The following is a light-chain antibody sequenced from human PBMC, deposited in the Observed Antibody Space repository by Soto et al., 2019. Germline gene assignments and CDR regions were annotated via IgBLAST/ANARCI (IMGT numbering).Light chain of an antibody. CDR3: QQYDSSPLT. CDR2: GAS. J-gene: IGKJ4*01. CDR1: QSVSSSY. Sequence: EIALTQSQGTLSLSPGERVPLSCRASQSVSSSYLAWYQQKPGQAPRLLIYGASSRATGIPDRFSGSGSGTDFTLTISRLEPEDFAVYYCQQYDSSPLTFGGGTKVEIK. V-gene: IGKV3-20*01.